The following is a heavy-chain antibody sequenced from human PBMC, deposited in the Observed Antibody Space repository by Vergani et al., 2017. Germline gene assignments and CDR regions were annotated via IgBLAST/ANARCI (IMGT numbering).Heavy chain of an antibody. CDR1: GFTFSHYS. V-gene: IGHV3-21*01. CDR3: ARVPYDFWSGYFGYYYMDV. CDR2: ISSSSSYI. Sequence: EVQLVESGGGLVKPGGSLRLSCVASGFTFSHYSMNWVRQAPGKGLEWVSSISSSSSYIYYADSVKGRFTISRDNAKNSLYLQMNSLRAEDTAVYYCARVPYDFWSGYFGYYYMDVWGKGTTVTVSS. J-gene: IGHJ6*03. D-gene: IGHD3-3*01.